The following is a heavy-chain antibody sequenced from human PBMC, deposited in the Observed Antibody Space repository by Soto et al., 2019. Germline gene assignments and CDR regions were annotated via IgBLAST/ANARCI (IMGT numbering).Heavy chain of an antibody. V-gene: IGHV4-39*01. J-gene: IGHJ4*02. D-gene: IGHD3-22*01. CDR3: ATTSSGYPY. Sequence: SETLSLTCTVSGGSISSSNYYWGWIRQRPGKGLEWIGSFHYSGITNYNPSLKSRVTVFGDTSKNQYYLKMRSVTAADTALYYCATTSSGYPYWGQGSLVTV. CDR2: FHYSGIT. CDR1: GGSISSSNYY.